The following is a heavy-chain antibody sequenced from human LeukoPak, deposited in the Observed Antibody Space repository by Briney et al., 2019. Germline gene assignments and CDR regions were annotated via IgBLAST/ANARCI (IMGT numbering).Heavy chain of an antibody. CDR2: IYYSGST. J-gene: IGHJ4*02. V-gene: IGHV4-31*03. CDR3: ARDGNTYFDY. D-gene: IGHD1-26*01. Sequence: SETLSLTCTVSGGSISSGGYYWSWIRQHPGKGLEWIGYIYYSGSTYYNSSLKSRVTISVDTSKNQFSLKLSSVTAADTAVYYCARDGNTYFDYWGQGTLVTVSS. CDR1: GGSISSGGYY.